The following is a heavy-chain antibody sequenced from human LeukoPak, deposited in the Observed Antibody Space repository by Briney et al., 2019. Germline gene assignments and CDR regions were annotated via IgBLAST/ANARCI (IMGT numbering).Heavy chain of an antibody. D-gene: IGHD1-7*01. Sequence: ASVKVSCKASGYTFTGYYMHWVRQAPGQGLEWMGWINPNGGDTKYAQKFQGRITVTRDTSIRTAYMELSGLRSDDTAMYYCARTGDYLWNYLDSWGQATLVTVSS. CDR1: GYTFTGYY. CDR2: INPNGGDT. J-gene: IGHJ4*02. CDR3: ARTGDYLWNYLDS. V-gene: IGHV1-2*02.